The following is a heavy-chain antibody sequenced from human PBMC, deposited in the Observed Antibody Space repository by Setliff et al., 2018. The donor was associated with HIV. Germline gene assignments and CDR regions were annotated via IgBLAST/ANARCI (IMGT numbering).Heavy chain of an antibody. V-gene: IGHV3-13*01. CDR1: GFTFSDYD. J-gene: IGHJ4*02. CDR3: ARDLRWYDSSQPGY. D-gene: IGHD3-22*01. CDR2: IGTGGDT. Sequence: GGSLRLSCEASGFTFSDYDFHWVRQAAGKGLEWVSAIGTGGDTYYVDSVKGRFTISRENARNSLYLQMNSLRVGDTAVYYCARDLRWYDSSQPGYWGQGTLVTVSS.